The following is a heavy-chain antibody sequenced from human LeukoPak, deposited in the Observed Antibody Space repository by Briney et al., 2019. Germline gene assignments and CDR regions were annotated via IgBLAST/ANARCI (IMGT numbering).Heavy chain of an antibody. CDR2: IYPDDSDT. CDR3: ATTGGGGKGRWGFFYGMDV. V-gene: IGHV5-51*01. D-gene: IGHD4-23*01. J-gene: IGHJ6*02. Sequence: GESLKISCKGSGYNIANYWLAWVRPMPGKGLEWMGIIYPDDSDTRYSPSFQGQVTFSADKSLNTAYLQWSSLKASDTAMYYCATTGGGGKGRWGFFYGMDVWGQGTTVIVSS. CDR1: GYNIANYW.